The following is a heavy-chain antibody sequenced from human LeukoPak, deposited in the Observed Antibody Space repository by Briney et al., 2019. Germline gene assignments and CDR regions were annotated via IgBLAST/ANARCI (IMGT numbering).Heavy chain of an antibody. Sequence: ASVKVSCKASGGTFISYTISWVRQAPGQGLEWMGRIIPILGIANYAQKFQGRVTITADKSTSTAYMELSSLRSEDTAVYYCARGGQQLVRDYYYYGMDVWGQGTTVTVSS. V-gene: IGHV1-69*02. CDR1: GGTFISYT. J-gene: IGHJ6*02. D-gene: IGHD6-13*01. CDR3: ARGGQQLVRDYYYYGMDV. CDR2: IIPILGIA.